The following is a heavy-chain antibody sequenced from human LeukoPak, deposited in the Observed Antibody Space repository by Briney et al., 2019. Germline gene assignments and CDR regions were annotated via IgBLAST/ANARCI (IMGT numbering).Heavy chain of an antibody. CDR3: ARRAWYYYDSSQDAFDI. CDR1: GFTFSSYW. V-gene: IGHV3-7*01. Sequence: PGGSLRLSCAASGFTFSSYWMSWVRQAPGKGLEWVANIKQDGSEKYYVDSVKGRFTISRDNAKNSLYLQMNSLRAEDTAVYYCARRAWYYYDSSQDAFDIWGQGTMVTVSS. J-gene: IGHJ3*02. D-gene: IGHD3-22*01. CDR2: IKQDGSEK.